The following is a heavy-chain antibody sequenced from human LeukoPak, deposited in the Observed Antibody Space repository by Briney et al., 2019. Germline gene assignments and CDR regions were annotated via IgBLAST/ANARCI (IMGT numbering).Heavy chain of an antibody. D-gene: IGHD3-3*01. Sequence: SETLSLTCTVSGGSISSGGYYWSWIRQPPGKGLEWIGYIYHSGSTYYNPSLKSRVTISVDRSKNQFSLKLSSVTAADTAVYYCARDQRFGTIFGVVDMAYWGQGTLVTVSS. CDR3: ARDQRFGTIFGVVDMAY. CDR2: IYHSGST. V-gene: IGHV4-30-2*01. J-gene: IGHJ4*02. CDR1: GGSISSGGYY.